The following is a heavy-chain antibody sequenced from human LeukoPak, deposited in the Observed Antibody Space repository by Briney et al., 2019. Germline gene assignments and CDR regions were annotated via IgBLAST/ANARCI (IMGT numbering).Heavy chain of an antibody. CDR2: IYYSGST. D-gene: IGHD3-22*01. V-gene: IGHV4-59*01. Sequence: SETLSLTCTVSGGSISSYYWRWIRQPPGKGLEWIGYIYYSGSTNYNPSLKSRVTISVDTSKNQFSLKLSSVTAADTAVYYCARTHYDSSGYYSYYFDYWGQGTLVTVSS. CDR3: ARTHYDSSGYYSYYFDY. J-gene: IGHJ4*02. CDR1: GGSISSYY.